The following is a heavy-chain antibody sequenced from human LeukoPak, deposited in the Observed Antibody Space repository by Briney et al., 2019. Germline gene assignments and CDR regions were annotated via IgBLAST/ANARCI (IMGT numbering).Heavy chain of an antibody. CDR3: ARGRRGSSGWYHFYYMDV. D-gene: IGHD6-19*01. CDR1: GGTFSSYA. V-gene: IGHV1-69*06. Sequence: SVKVSCKASGGTFSSYAISWVRQAPGQGLEWMGGIIPIFGTANYAQKFQGRVTITADKSTSTAYMELSSLRSEDTAVYYCARGRRGSSGWYHFYYMDVWGKGTTVTISS. J-gene: IGHJ6*03. CDR2: IIPIFGTA.